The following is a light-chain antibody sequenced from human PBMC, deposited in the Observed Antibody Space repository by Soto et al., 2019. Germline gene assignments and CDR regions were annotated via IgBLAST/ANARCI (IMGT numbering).Light chain of an antibody. V-gene: IGLV2-14*01. CDR1: SSDVGGYNY. Sequence: QSVLTQPASVSGSSGQSITISCTGTSSDVGGYNYVSWYQQHPGKAPKLMISEVSNRPSGVSNRFSGSKSGNTASLTISGLQAEDEAEYYCSSYRSSSTPVVFGGGTKVTVL. J-gene: IGLJ2*01. CDR3: SSYRSSSTPVV. CDR2: EVS.